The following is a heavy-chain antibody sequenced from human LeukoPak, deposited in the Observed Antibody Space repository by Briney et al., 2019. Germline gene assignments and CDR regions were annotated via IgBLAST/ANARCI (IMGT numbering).Heavy chain of an antibody. Sequence: PSETLSLTCTVSGGSISSYYWSWIRKPPGKGLEWIGYIYSSGSTNYNPSLKSRVTISVDTSKKQFSLKLSSVTAADTAVYFCASTPLYYYDSSGYYGHWGQGTLVTVSS. CDR2: IYSSGST. D-gene: IGHD3-22*01. CDR3: ASTPLYYYDSSGYYGH. CDR1: GGSISSYY. J-gene: IGHJ4*02. V-gene: IGHV4-59*13.